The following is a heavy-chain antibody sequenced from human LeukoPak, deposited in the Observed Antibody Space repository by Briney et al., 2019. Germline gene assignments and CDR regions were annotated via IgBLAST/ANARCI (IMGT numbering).Heavy chain of an antibody. CDR2: VYYSGST. CDR3: ARGGSYYGSGSYTY. D-gene: IGHD3-10*01. Sequence: SETLPLTCTVSGGSISSSPYYWGWIRQPPGKGLEWNGCVYYSGSTSRNPPLKSRVTISVDTSKNQFSLKLSSVTAADTAVYYCARGGSYYGSGSYTYWGQGTLVTVSS. V-gene: IGHV4-39*07. CDR1: GGSISSSPYY. J-gene: IGHJ4*02.